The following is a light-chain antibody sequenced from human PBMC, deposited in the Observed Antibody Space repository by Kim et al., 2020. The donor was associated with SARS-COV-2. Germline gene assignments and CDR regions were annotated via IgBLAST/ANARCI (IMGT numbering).Light chain of an antibody. Sequence: EIVLTQSPAPLSLSPGERATLSCRASQSVSSYLAWYQQKPGQAPRLLIYDASNRATGIPARFSGSGSGTDFTLTISSLEPEDFAVYYCQQRSNWPWTFGQGTKLEI. CDR1: QSVSSY. CDR2: DAS. J-gene: IGKJ2*01. CDR3: QQRSNWPWT. V-gene: IGKV3-11*01.